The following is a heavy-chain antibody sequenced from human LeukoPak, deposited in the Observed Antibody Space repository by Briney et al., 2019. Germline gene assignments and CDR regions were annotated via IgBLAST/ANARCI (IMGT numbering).Heavy chain of an antibody. CDR1: GYTFTNYG. D-gene: IGHD5-18*01. V-gene: IGHV1-18*04. CDR2: ISAYNGNT. Sequence: ASVKVSCTASGYTFTNYGISWVRQAPGQGLERMGWISAYNGNTNYAQKLQGRVTMTTDTSTSTAYMELRSLRSDDTAVYYCARAYTAMVSFDYWGQGTLVTVSS. J-gene: IGHJ4*02. CDR3: ARAYTAMVSFDY.